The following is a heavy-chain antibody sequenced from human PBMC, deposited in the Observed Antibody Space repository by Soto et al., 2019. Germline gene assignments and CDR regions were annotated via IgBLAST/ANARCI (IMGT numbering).Heavy chain of an antibody. J-gene: IGHJ4*02. V-gene: IGHV4-59*01. CDR1: GGSISSYY. Sequence: SETLSLTCTVSGGSISSYYWIWIRQPPGKGLEWIGYIYYSGSTNYNPPLKSRVTISVDRSKNQFSLKLSSVTAADTAVYYCARVKSVDGGKYYFEYWGQGTLVTVSS. CDR2: IYYSGST. D-gene: IGHD3-16*01. CDR3: ARVKSVDGGKYYFEY.